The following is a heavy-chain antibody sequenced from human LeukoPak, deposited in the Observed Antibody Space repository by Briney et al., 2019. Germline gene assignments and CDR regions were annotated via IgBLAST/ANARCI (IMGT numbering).Heavy chain of an antibody. CDR2: ISYDGSNK. CDR1: GFTFSSYA. D-gene: IGHD4-17*01. V-gene: IGHV3-30-3*01. Sequence: GGSLRLSCAASGFTFSSYAMHWVRQAPGKGLEWVTVISYDGSNKYYADSVKGRFTISRDNSKNTLYLQMNSLRAEDTAVYYCAKDRGDYGDYQEVRFDYWGQGTLVTVSS. CDR3: AKDRGDYGDYQEVRFDY. J-gene: IGHJ4*02.